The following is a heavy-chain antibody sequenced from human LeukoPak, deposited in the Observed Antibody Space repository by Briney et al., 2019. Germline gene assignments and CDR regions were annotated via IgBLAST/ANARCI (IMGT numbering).Heavy chain of an antibody. CDR3: ASQVVVTPQPELDY. CDR2: IIPIFGIA. J-gene: IGHJ4*02. V-gene: IGHV1-69*04. Sequence: SVKVSCEASGGTFSSYAISWVRQAPGQGLEWMGRIIPIFGIANYAQKFQGRVTITADKSTSTAYMELSSLRSEDTAVYYCASQVVVTPQPELDYWGQGTLVTVSS. CDR1: GGTFSSYA. D-gene: IGHD3-22*01.